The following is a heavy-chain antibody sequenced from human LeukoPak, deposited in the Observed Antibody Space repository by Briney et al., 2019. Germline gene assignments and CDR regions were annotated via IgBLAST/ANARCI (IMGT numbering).Heavy chain of an antibody. CDR2: IYYSGST. CDR3: ARGLLWFGESPTDY. Sequence: SETLSLTCTVSGGSISSYYWSWIRQPPGKGLEWIGYIYYSGSTNYNPSLKSRVTISVDTSKNQFSLKLSSVTAADTAVYYRARGLLWFGESPTDYWGQGTLVTVSS. D-gene: IGHD3-10*01. J-gene: IGHJ4*02. CDR1: GGSISSYY. V-gene: IGHV4-59*01.